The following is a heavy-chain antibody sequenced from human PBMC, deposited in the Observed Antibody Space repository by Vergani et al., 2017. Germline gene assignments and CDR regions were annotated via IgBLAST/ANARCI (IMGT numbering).Heavy chain of an antibody. V-gene: IGHV5-51*01. Sequence: EVQLVQSGAEVKKPGESLKISCKGSGYSFTSYWIGWVRQMPGKGLEWMGIIYPGDSDTRYSPSFQGQVTISADKSISTAYLQWSSLKPSRTAMYYCARQYYYILTGYYNWFDPWGQGTLVTVSS. CDR2: IYPGDSDT. CDR1: GYSFTSYW. D-gene: IGHD3-9*01. CDR3: ARQYYYILTGYYNWFDP. J-gene: IGHJ5*02.